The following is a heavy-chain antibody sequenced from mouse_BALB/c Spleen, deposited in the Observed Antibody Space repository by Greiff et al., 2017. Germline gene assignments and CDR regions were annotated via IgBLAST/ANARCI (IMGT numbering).Heavy chain of an antibody. CDR3: AREILTGTGYAMDY. V-gene: IGHV2-9*02. CDR2: IWAGGST. Sequence: VQLVESGPGLVAPSQSLSITCTVSGFSLTSYGVHWVRQPPGKGLEWLGVIWAGGSTNYNSALMSRLSISKDNSKSQVFLKMNSLQTDDTAMYYCAREILTGTGYAMDYWGQGTSVTVSS. CDR1: GFSLTSYG. D-gene: IGHD4-1*01. J-gene: IGHJ4*01.